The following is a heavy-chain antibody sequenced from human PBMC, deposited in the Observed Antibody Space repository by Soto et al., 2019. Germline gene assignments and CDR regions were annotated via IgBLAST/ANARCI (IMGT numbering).Heavy chain of an antibody. CDR1: GYTFTSYD. V-gene: IGHV1-8*01. CDR2: MNPNSGNT. J-gene: IGHJ6*02. CDR3: ARSYYYGMDV. Sequence: QVQLVQSGAEVKKPGASVKVSCKASGYTFTSYDINWVRQATGQGLEWMGWMNPNSGNTGYAQKFXGXVXMXXNTSISTAYMELSSLRSEDTAVYYCARSYYYGMDVWGQGTTVTVSS.